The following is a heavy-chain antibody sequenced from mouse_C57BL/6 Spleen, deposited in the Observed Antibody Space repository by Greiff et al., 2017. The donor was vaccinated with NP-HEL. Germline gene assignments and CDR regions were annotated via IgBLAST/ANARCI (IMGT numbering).Heavy chain of an antibody. CDR3: TKEDYERGYYFDY. D-gene: IGHD2-4*01. Sequence: VQLQQSGPGLVQPSQSLSITCTVSGFSLTSYGVHWVRQSPGKGLEWLGVIWRGGSTDYNAAFMSRLSITKDNSKGQVFFKMNSLQADDTAIYYCTKEDYERGYYFDYWGQGTTLTVSS. CDR1: GFSLTSYG. V-gene: IGHV2-5*01. J-gene: IGHJ2*01. CDR2: IWRGGST.